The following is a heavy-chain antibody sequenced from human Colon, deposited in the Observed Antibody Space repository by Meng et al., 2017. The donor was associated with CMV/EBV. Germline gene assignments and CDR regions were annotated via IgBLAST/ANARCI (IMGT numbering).Heavy chain of an antibody. J-gene: IGHJ6*02. D-gene: IGHD1-7*01. CDR2: INSDGSST. CDR1: GFTFSSYW. CDR3: ARDVELPYYGMDA. Sequence: GESLKISCAASGFTFSSYWMHWVRQAPGKGLVWVSRINSDGSSTSYADSVKGRFTISRDNAKNTLYLQMNSLRAEDTAIYYCARDVELPYYGMDAWGQGTTVTVSS. V-gene: IGHV3-74*01.